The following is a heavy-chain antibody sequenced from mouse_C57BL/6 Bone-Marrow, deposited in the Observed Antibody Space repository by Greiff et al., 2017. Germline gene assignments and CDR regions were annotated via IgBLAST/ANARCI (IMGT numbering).Heavy chain of an antibody. CDR1: GYTFTSYW. CDR3: ARRDYYGSNFDV. V-gene: IGHV1-69*01. Sequence: QVQLKQPGAELVMPGASVKLSCKASGYTFTSYWMHWVKQRPGQGLEWIGEIDPSDSYTNYNQKFKGKSTLTVDKSSSTAYMQLSSLTSEDSAVXYCARRDYYGSNFDVWGTGTTVTVSS. J-gene: IGHJ1*03. D-gene: IGHD1-1*01. CDR2: IDPSDSYT.